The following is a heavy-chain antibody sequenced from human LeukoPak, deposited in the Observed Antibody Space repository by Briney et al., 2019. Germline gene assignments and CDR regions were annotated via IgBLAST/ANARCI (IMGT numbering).Heavy chain of an antibody. CDR1: VGSFSGYY. D-gene: IGHD5-18*01. V-gene: IGHV4-34*01. CDR2: INHSGST. CDR3: ARGNRGQLWLQYYYYYMDV. J-gene: IGHJ6*03. Sequence: SETLSLTCAVYVGSFSGYYWSWIRQPPGKGLEWIGEINHSGSTNYNPSLKSRVTISVDTSKNQFSLKLSSVTAADTAVYHCARGNRGQLWLQYYYYYMDVWGKGTTVTVSS.